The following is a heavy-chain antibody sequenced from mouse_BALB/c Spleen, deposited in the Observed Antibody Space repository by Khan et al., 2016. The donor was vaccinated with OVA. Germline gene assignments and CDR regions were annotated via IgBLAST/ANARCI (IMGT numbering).Heavy chain of an antibody. CDR1: GFSLSRYN. CDR3: ARAYYRYDCYYAMDY. J-gene: IGHJ4*01. Sequence: VQLQESGPGLVAPSQSLSITCTVSGFSLSRYNIHWVRQPPGKGLEWLGMIWGGGGTDYNSTLKSRLSISKENSKSQVFLKMNSLQTDDTAMYYCARAYYRYDCYYAMDYWGQGTSFTVSS. CDR2: IWGGGGT. D-gene: IGHD2-14*01. V-gene: IGHV2-6-4*01.